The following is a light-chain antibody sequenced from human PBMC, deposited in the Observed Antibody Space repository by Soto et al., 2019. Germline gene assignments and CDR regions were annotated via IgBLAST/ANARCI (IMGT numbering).Light chain of an antibody. J-gene: IGKJ4*01. Sequence: EIVFTQSPATLSLSPGERATLSCRASQSVSSYLAWYQQKPGQAPRLLIYDASNRATGIPARFSGSGSGTDFTLTISSLEPEDFAVYYCQQRSNWPLTFGGGTKGEIK. V-gene: IGKV3-11*01. CDR1: QSVSSY. CDR3: QQRSNWPLT. CDR2: DAS.